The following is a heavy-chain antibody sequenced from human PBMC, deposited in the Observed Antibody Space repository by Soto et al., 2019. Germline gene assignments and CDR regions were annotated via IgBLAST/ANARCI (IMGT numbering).Heavy chain of an antibody. CDR2: ISSSGSTI. Sequence: GGSLRLSCAASGFTFSDYYMSWIRQAPGKGLEWVSYISSSGSTIYYADSVKGRFTISRDNAKNSLYLQMNSLRAEDTAVYYCASDSSDFWGGWVDAFDIWGQGTMLTVSS. J-gene: IGHJ3*02. D-gene: IGHD3-3*01. V-gene: IGHV3-11*01. CDR3: ASDSSDFWGGWVDAFDI. CDR1: GFTFSDYY.